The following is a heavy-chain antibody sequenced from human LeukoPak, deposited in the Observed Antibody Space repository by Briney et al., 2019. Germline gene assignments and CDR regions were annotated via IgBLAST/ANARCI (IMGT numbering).Heavy chain of an antibody. Sequence: ASVKVSCKASGGTFSSYAISWVRQAPGQGLEWMGGIIPIFGTANYAQKFQGRVTITADKSTSTAYMELSSLRSEDTAVYYCARDPNDSSGVDYWGQGTLVTVSS. CDR1: GGTFSSYA. CDR3: ARDPNDSSGVDY. J-gene: IGHJ4*02. CDR2: IIPIFGTA. V-gene: IGHV1-69*06. D-gene: IGHD3-22*01.